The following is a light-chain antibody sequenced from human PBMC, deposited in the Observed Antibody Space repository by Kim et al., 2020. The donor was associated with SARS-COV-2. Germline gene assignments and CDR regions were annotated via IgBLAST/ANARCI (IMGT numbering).Light chain of an antibody. Sequence: EIVMTQTPLSSPVTLGQPASISCRSSQSLVHSDGNTYLSWLHQRPGQPPRLLLYRVSNRFSGVPDRFSGGGAGTDFTLKISRVEAEDVGVYYCMQTTLFPNTFGQGTKLEIK. CDR3: MQTTLFPNT. V-gene: IGKV2-24*01. CDR1: QSLVHSDGNTY. CDR2: RVS. J-gene: IGKJ2*01.